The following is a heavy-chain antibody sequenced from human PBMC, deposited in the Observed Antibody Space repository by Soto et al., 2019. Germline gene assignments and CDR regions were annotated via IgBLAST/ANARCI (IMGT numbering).Heavy chain of an antibody. CDR3: ARGARYCSGGSCYLSFFDY. CDR2: IIPIFGTA. D-gene: IGHD2-15*01. J-gene: IGHJ4*02. V-gene: IGHV1-69*13. Sequence: SVKVSCKASGGTFSSYAISWVRQAPGQGLEWMGGIIPIFGTANYAQKFQGRVTITADESTSTAYMELSSLRSEDTAVYYCARGARYCSGGSCYLSFFDYWGQGTLVTVSS. CDR1: GGTFSSYA.